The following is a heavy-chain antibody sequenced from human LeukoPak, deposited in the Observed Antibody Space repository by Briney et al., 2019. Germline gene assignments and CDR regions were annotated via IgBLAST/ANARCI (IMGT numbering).Heavy chain of an antibody. CDR1: GGSFSDYF. J-gene: IGHJ3*02. CDR2: IDDGGNT. V-gene: IGHV4-34*01. D-gene: IGHD2-21*02. CDR3: ARFSRITWGDWGDAFDT. Sequence: SETLSLTCSVYGGSFSDYFWSWIRQSPGKGLEWIGEIDDGGNTNYNPSLMSRVIVSMEKSKKQFSLVMRSVAAADTAVYYCARFSRITWGDWGDAFDTWGQGTTVILSS.